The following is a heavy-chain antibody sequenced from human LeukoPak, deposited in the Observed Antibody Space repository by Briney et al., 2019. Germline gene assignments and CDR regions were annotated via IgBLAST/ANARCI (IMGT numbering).Heavy chain of an antibody. Sequence: GASVKVSCKASGYTFTGYYMHWVRQAPGQGLEWMGWINPNSGGTNYAQKFQGRVTMTRDTSISTAYMELSRLRSDDTAVYYCARDLWYYGSGSGDIWGQGTMVTVSS. CDR2: INPNSGGT. CDR3: ARDLWYYGSGSGDI. V-gene: IGHV1-2*02. J-gene: IGHJ3*02. D-gene: IGHD3-10*01. CDR1: GYTFTGYY.